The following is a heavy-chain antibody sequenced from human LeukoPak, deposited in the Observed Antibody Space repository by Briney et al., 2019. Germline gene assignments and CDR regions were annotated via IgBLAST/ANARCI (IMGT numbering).Heavy chain of an antibody. V-gene: IGHV3-30*02. D-gene: IGHD3-3*01. CDR1: GFTFSSYG. J-gene: IGHJ4*02. Sequence: GGSLRLSCAASGFTFSSYGMHWVRQAPGKGLEWVAFIRYDGSNKYYADSVKGRFTISRDNSKNTLYLQMNSLRAEDAAVYYCASVSDFWSGTLINWGQGTLVTVSS. CDR3: ASVSDFWSGTLIN. CDR2: IRYDGSNK.